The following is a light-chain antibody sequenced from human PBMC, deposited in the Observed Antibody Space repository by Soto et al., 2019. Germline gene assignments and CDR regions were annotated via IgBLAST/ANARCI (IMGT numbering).Light chain of an antibody. CDR3: QQSYTVPLT. CDR2: AAS. J-gene: IGKJ5*01. CDR1: QSVSRF. V-gene: IGKV1-39*01. Sequence: DLPMTQSPSSLSASVGDRITITCRASQSVSRFLNWYQQKPGKAPNLLIYAASNLQSGVPSRISGSGSGTEFTLTISSLQPEDFATYYCQQSYTVPLTFGQGTRLEIK.